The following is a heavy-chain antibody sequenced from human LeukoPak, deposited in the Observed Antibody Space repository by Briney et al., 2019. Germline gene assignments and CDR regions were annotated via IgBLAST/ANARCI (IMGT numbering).Heavy chain of an antibody. V-gene: IGHV1-2*02. CDR2: INPNSGGT. CDR3: ARRRLGELSLVDYFDY. J-gene: IGHJ4*02. D-gene: IGHD3-16*02. CDR1: GYTFTGYY. Sequence: ASVKVSCKASGYTFTGYYMHWVRQAPGQGLEWMGWINPNSGGTNYAQKFQGRVTMTRDTSISTAYMELSRLRSDDTAVYYCARRRLGELSLVDYFDYWGQGTLVTVSS.